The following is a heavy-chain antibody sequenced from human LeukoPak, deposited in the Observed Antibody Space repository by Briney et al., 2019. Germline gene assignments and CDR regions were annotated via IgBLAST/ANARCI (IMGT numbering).Heavy chain of an antibody. Sequence: KPSETRSLTCTVSGGSISSYYWSWIRQPPGKGLEWIGYIYYSGSTNYNPSLKSRVTISVDTSKNQFSLKLSSVTAADTAVYYCARVYGDSNDAFDIWGQGTMVTVSS. J-gene: IGHJ3*02. CDR3: ARVYGDSNDAFDI. CDR1: GGSISSYY. V-gene: IGHV4-59*01. CDR2: IYYSGST. D-gene: IGHD4-17*01.